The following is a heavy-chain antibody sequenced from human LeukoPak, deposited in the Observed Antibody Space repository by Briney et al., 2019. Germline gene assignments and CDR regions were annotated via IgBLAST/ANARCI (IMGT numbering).Heavy chain of an antibody. CDR3: ARYPGYYYYYMDV. V-gene: IGHV4-39*01. CDR2: MYHSGST. Sequence: SETLSLTCTVSGGSISRSGYYWGWIRQPPGKGLEWIGSMYHSGSTYYNPSLKSRVTISVDTSKNQFSLKLGSVTAADTAVYYCARYPGYYYYYMDVWGKGTTVTISS. J-gene: IGHJ6*03. CDR1: GGSISRSGYY.